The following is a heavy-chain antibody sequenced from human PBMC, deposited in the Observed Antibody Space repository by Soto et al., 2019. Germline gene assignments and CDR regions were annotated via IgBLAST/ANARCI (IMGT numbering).Heavy chain of an antibody. D-gene: IGHD2-15*01. J-gene: IGHJ6*02. Sequence: SVKVSCKASGGTFSSYAISWVRQAPGQGLEWMGGIIPIFGTANYAQKFQGRVTITADESTSTAYMELSSLRSEDTAVYCCARRYCSGGSCYSFHYYGMDVWGQGTTVTVSS. CDR1: GGTFSSYA. CDR3: ARRYCSGGSCYSFHYYGMDV. V-gene: IGHV1-69*13. CDR2: IIPIFGTA.